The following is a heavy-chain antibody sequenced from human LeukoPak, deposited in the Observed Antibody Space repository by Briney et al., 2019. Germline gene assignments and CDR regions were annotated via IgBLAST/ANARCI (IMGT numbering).Heavy chain of an antibody. CDR2: ISSSGSTI. D-gene: IGHD6-6*01. Sequence: GGSLRLSCAASGFTFSSYEMNWVRQAPGKGLEWVSYISSSGSTIYYADSVKGRFTISRDNAKNSLYLQMNSLRAEDTAVYYCARDRVSSSSGDFDYWGQGTLVTVSS. V-gene: IGHV3-48*03. CDR3: ARDRVSSSSGDFDY. J-gene: IGHJ4*02. CDR1: GFTFSSYE.